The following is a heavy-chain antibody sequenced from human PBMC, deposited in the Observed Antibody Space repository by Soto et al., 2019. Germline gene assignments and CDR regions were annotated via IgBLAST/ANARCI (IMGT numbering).Heavy chain of an antibody. CDR3: AKEAGSIYFDY. J-gene: IGHJ4*02. D-gene: IGHD6-13*01. Sequence: GGSLRLSCAASGFTFDDYVMHWVRQAPGKGLEWVSGISWNSGSIGYADSVKGRFTISRDNAKNSLYLQMNSLRAEDTALYYCAKEAGSIYFDYWGQGTLVTVSS. CDR2: ISWNSGSI. V-gene: IGHV3-9*01. CDR1: GFTFDDYV.